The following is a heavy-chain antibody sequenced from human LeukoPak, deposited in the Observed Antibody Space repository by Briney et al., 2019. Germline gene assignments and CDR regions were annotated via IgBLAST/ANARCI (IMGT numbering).Heavy chain of an antibody. D-gene: IGHD4-23*01. V-gene: IGHV3-30*19. CDR3: ARVDTVVAYYFYL. CDR2: IWYDGSNK. CDR1: GFIFNSYG. Sequence: GGSLRLSCAASGFIFNSYGIHWVRRAPDKGLEWVAVIWYDGSNKYYADSVMGRFTISRHNSRNTLYLQMNSLRAEDTAVYYCARVDTVVAYYFYLWGQGTLVTVSS. J-gene: IGHJ4*02.